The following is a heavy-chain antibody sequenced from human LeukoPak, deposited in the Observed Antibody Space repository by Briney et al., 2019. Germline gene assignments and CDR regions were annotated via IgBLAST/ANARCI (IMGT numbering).Heavy chain of an antibody. CDR1: GFTFDDYG. D-gene: IGHD3-22*01. CDR2: IKQDGSEK. Sequence: GGSLRLSCAASGFTFDDYGMSWVRQAPGEGLEWVANIKQDGSEKYYVDSVKGRFTISRDNAKNSLYLQMNSLRAEDTAVYYCARGSGYYLGHFDYWGQGTLVTVSS. J-gene: IGHJ4*02. CDR3: ARGSGYYLGHFDY. V-gene: IGHV3-7*01.